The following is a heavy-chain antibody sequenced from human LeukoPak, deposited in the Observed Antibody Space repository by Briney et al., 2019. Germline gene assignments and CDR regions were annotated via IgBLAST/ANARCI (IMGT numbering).Heavy chain of an antibody. V-gene: IGHV1-2*02. CDR2: INPTSGGT. Sequence: GASVKVSCKASGYSFTGYYMHWVRQAPGQGLERMGWINPTSGGTNYSQKFQGRVSMTTDRANNTAYMELSRLRSGDTAVYYCALQTVAGAFDVWGQGTMVTVSS. J-gene: IGHJ3*01. D-gene: IGHD4-23*01. CDR3: ALQTVAGAFDV. CDR1: GYSFTGYY.